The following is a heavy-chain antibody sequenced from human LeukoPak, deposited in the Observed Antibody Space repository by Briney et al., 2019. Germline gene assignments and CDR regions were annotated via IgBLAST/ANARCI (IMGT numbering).Heavy chain of an antibody. CDR1: GDSVSSNSAA. CDR2: AYYMSKWFN. J-gene: IGHJ4*02. V-gene: IGHV6-1*01. CDR3: AREVHSGYYFDY. D-gene: IGHD6-25*01. Sequence: SXTLSLTFAISGDSVSSNSAAWSWIRHSPSRGLEWLGRAYYMSKWFNNYAVSMKSRMTINPDTSNNQFSLHLNSVTPEDTAVYYCAREVHSGYYFDYWGQGTLVTVSS.